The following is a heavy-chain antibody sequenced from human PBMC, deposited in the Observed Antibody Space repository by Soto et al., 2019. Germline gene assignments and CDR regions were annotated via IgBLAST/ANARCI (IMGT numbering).Heavy chain of an antibody. J-gene: IGHJ5*02. CDR2: IWYDGTYK. V-gene: IGHV3-33*01. CDR3: ARDEYGDHGELKS. Sequence: QVQLVESGGGVVQPGRSLRLSCEASGIAFNTYDMHWVRQAPAKGLEWVAAIWYDGTYKYYADSVKGRFTISRDNSKNTLYLQMNSLRAEDTAVYYCARDEYGDHGELKSWGQGPLVAVSS. CDR1: GIAFNTYD. D-gene: IGHD4-17*01.